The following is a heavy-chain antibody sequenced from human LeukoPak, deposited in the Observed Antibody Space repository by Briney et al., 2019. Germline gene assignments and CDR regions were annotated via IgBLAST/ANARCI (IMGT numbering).Heavy chain of an antibody. D-gene: IGHD3-16*01. J-gene: IGHJ6*02. V-gene: IGHV3-30-3*01. CDR2: ISYDGDNE. CDR3: ARVRGGRSWYYYGMDV. Sequence: GGSLRLSCAASGFTFSNSAMHWVRQAPGKGLEWVAVISYDGDNEYYADSVKGQFTISRDNSKDRLYLQMNSLRPEDTAMYYCARVRGGRSWYYYGMDVWGRGTTVTVSS. CDR1: GFTFSNSA.